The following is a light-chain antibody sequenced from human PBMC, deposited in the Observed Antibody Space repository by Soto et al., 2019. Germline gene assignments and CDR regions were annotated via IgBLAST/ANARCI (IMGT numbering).Light chain of an antibody. J-gene: IGKJ4*01. CDR3: QQRSDWPST. V-gene: IGKV3-11*01. CDR2: HAS. CDR1: QSVSSY. Sequence: EMVLTQSPATLSLSPGERATLSCSASQSVSSYLAWYQQKPGQAPVLLIYHASNRATGIPARFSGSGSGTDFTLTISSLEPDDFAVYYCQQRSDWPSTFCGGTKVQIK.